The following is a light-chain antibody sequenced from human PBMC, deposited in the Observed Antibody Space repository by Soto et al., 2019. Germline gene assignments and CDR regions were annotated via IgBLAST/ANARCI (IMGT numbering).Light chain of an antibody. J-gene: IGKJ4*01. V-gene: IGKV1-39*01. Sequence: DIQMTQSPSSLSASVGDRVTITCPASQSISSYLNWYQQKPGKAPKLLIYAASSLQSGVPSRFSGSGSGTDFTLTISSLQPEDFATYYCQQSYSTPLTSGGGTKVDIK. CDR2: AAS. CDR1: QSISSY. CDR3: QQSYSTPLT.